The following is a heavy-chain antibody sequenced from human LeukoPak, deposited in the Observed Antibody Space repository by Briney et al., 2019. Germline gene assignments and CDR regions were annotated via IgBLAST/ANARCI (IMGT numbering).Heavy chain of an antibody. CDR2: INPSSGST. CDR1: GYTFTSYY. CDR3: ARGSDVVVPAAKGDWFDP. J-gene: IGHJ5*02. V-gene: IGHV1-46*01. Sequence: ASVKVSCKASGYTFTSYYVHWVRQAPGQGLEWMGIINPSSGSTSYAQKFQGRVTMTRDTSTSTVYMELSSLRSEDTAVYYCARGSDVVVPAAKGDWFDPWGQGTLVTVSS. D-gene: IGHD2-2*01.